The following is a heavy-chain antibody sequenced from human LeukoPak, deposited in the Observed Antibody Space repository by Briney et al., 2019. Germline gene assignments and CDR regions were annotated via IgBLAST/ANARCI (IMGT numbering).Heavy chain of an antibody. CDR2: IYYGGST. D-gene: IGHD1-26*01. CDR3: ATNRGGTYDRPFDI. Sequence: SETLSLNCTVSGGSVSRNSDYWGWIRQPPGKGLEWIGSIYYGGSTYYNPSLKSRVTISVDTSKNQFSLMVSSVTATDTAVYFCATNRGGTYDRPFDIWGQGTMVTVSS. CDR1: GGSVSRNSDY. J-gene: IGHJ3*02. V-gene: IGHV4-39*07.